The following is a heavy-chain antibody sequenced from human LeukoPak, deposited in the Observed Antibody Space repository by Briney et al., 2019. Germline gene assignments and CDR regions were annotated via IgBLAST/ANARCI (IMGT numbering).Heavy chain of an antibody. V-gene: IGHV3-23*01. CDR1: GFTFSSYA. CDR3: AKAPLMYYYDSSGYYYFDY. D-gene: IGHD3-22*01. CDR2: ISGGGGST. J-gene: IGHJ4*02. Sequence: GGSLRLSCAASGFTFSSYAMSWVRQAPGKGLEWVSAISGGGGSTYYADSVKGRFTISRDNSKNTLYLQMNSLRAEDTAVYYCAKAPLMYYYDSSGYYYFDYWGQGTLVTVSS.